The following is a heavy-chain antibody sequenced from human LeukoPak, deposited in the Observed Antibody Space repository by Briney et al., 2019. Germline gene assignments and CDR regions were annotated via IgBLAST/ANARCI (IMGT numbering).Heavy chain of an antibody. D-gene: IGHD2-2*01. V-gene: IGHV4-59*11. Sequence: SETLSLTCTVSGGSISSHYWSWIRQPPGKGLEWLGYIYYSGSTNYNPSLKSRVTISVDTSKNQFSLKLSSVTAADTAVYYCARGLRYCTSTSCHQLTFDYWGQRTLVTVSS. CDR2: IYYSGST. CDR3: ARGLRYCTSTSCHQLTFDY. J-gene: IGHJ4*02. CDR1: GGSISSHY.